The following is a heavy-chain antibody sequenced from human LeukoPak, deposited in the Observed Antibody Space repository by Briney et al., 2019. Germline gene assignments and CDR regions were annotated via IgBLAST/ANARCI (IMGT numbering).Heavy chain of an antibody. CDR2: ISSSGSTI. V-gene: IGHV3-11*01. J-gene: IGHJ3*02. CDR3: ASPVVVPSHGAFDI. D-gene: IGHD2-2*01. Sequence: GGSLRLSCAASGFTFSDYHMSWIRQAPGKGLEWVSYISSSGSTIYYADSVKGRFTISRDNAKNSLYLQMNSLRAEDTAVYYCASPVVVPSHGAFDIWGQGTMVTVSS. CDR1: GFTFSDYH.